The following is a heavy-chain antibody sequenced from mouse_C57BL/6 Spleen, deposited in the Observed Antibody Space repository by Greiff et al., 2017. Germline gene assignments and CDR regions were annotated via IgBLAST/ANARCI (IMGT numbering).Heavy chain of an antibody. Sequence: EVMLVESGEGLVKPGGSLKLSCAASGFTFSSYAMSWVRQTPEKRLEWVAYISSGGDYIYYADTVKGRFTISRDNARNTLYLQMSSLKSEDTAMYYCTRDWGYDDYAMDYWGQGTSVTVSS. V-gene: IGHV5-9-1*02. D-gene: IGHD2-2*01. CDR3: TRDWGYDDYAMDY. J-gene: IGHJ4*01. CDR2: ISSGGDYI. CDR1: GFTFSSYA.